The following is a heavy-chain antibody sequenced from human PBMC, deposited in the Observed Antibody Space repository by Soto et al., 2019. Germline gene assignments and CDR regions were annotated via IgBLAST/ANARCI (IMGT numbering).Heavy chain of an antibody. CDR3: ATVPDYYDSSGYPDY. Sequence: SETLSLTCAVYGGSFSGYYWSWIRQPPGKGLEWIGEINHSGSTNYNPSLKSRVTISVDTSKNQFSLKLSSVTAADTAVYYCATVPDYYDSSGYPDYWGQGTLVTVSP. D-gene: IGHD3-22*01. J-gene: IGHJ4*02. V-gene: IGHV4-34*01. CDR2: INHSGST. CDR1: GGSFSGYY.